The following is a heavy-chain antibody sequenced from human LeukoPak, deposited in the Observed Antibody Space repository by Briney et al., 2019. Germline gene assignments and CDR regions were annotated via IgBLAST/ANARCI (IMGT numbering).Heavy chain of an antibody. Sequence: PSETLSLTCTVSGGSISSGGYYWSWIRQHPGKGLEWIGYIYYSGSTYYNPSLKSRVTISVDTSKNQFSLKLSSVTAADTAVYYCARDRGSSSWYDWFDPWGQGTLVTVSS. CDR1: GGSISSGGYY. V-gene: IGHV4-31*03. J-gene: IGHJ5*02. CDR2: IYYSGST. D-gene: IGHD6-13*01. CDR3: ARDRGSSSWYDWFDP.